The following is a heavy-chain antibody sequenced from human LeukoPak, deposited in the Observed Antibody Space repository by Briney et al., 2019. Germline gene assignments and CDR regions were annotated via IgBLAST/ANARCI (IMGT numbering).Heavy chain of an antibody. Sequence: GRSLRLSCAASGFTFSSYAMSWVRQAPGKGLEWVSAISGSGGSTYYADSVKGRFTISRDNSKNTLYLQMNSLRAEDTAVYYCAMGYCSGGSCYAFDYWGQGTLVTVSS. CDR1: GFTFSSYA. V-gene: IGHV3-23*01. CDR2: ISGSGGST. J-gene: IGHJ4*02. D-gene: IGHD2-15*01. CDR3: AMGYCSGGSCYAFDY.